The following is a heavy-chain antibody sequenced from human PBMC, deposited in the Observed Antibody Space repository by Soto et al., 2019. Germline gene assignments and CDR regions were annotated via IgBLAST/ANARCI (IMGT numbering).Heavy chain of an antibody. CDR2: IHYSGATSFFP. D-gene: IGHD6-13*01. Sequence: SQTLSLTCTVSGGSIRNYFWTWIRQPPGKGLAWIGYIHYSGATSFFPSYNPSLRGRVTISEDTSKNQFSLKLLSVTTADTAVYFCAAGEASSRNLAPYYLDFWGQGTLVTVSS. CDR1: GGSIRNYF. V-gene: IGHV4-59*01. CDR3: AAGEASSRNLAPYYLDF. J-gene: IGHJ4*02.